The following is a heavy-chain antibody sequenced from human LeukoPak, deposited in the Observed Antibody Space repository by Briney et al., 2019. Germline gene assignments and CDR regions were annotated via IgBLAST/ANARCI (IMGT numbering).Heavy chain of an antibody. CDR1: GFTFSSYA. CDR2: ISGSGGST. D-gene: IGHD6-19*01. Sequence: HGGSLKLSCAASGFTFSSYAMSWVRQAPGKGLEWVSAISGSGGSTYYADSVKGRFTISRDNSKNTLYLQMNSLRAEDTAVCYCAKMGSGWSSDAFDIWGQGTMVTVSS. J-gene: IGHJ3*02. CDR3: AKMGSGWSSDAFDI. V-gene: IGHV3-23*01.